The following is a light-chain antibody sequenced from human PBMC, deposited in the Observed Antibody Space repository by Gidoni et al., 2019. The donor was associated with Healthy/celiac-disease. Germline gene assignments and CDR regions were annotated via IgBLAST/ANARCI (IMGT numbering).Light chain of an antibody. CDR2: GAS. J-gene: IGKJ1*01. Sequence: DLVMTQSPDSLAVSLGERATINCKSSQSILYSSNSKNYLAWYQQKPGQPPKLLIYGASTRESGGPDRFSGSGSGKDCTLTSSSLQAEDVAVYYCQQNYSTPWTFGQGTKVEIK. V-gene: IGKV4-1*01. CDR3: QQNYSTPWT. CDR1: QSILYSSNSKNY.